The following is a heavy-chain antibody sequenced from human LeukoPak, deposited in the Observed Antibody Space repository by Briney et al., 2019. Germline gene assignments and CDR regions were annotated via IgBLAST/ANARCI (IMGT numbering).Heavy chain of an antibody. Sequence: GGSPRLSCAASGFSFSNYGMHWVRQAPGKGLEWVAVIWYDGSNEYYADSVKGRFTISRDNAKNSLYLQMNSLRDEDTAVYYCAREGGHPFDYWGQGTLVTVSS. V-gene: IGHV3-33*01. CDR2: IWYDGSNE. CDR3: AREGGHPFDY. J-gene: IGHJ4*02. CDR1: GFSFSNYG. D-gene: IGHD2-15*01.